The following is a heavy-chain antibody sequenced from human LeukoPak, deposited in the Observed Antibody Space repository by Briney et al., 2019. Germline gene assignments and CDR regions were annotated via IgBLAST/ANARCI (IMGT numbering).Heavy chain of an antibody. CDR3: ARSQWLTPYDAFNI. CDR1: GFTFSNYA. V-gene: IGHV3-30*09. J-gene: IGHJ3*02. D-gene: IGHD5-18*01. CDR2: KSYDGSNK. Sequence: PGGSLRLSCAASGFTFSNYAMHWVRQAPGQGLEWVAVKSYDGSNKYHADSVKGRFAISRDNSKNTLYLQMNSLRAEDTAIYYCARSQWLTPYDAFNIWGQGTMVTVSS.